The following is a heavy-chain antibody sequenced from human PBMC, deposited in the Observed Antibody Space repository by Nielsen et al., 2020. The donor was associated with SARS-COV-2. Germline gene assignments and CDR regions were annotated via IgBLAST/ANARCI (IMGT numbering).Heavy chain of an antibody. Sequence: GESLKISCAASGFTFNIYAMAWVRRAPGRGLQWVTGVSASGGSTYYTDSVKGRFSISRYNSKNTLFLQMHSLRVEDTALYYCAKDGVVRGDALDLWGQGTMVTVSS. CDR3: AKDGVVRGDALDL. CDR2: VSASGGST. J-gene: IGHJ3*01. V-gene: IGHV3-23*01. CDR1: GFTFNIYA. D-gene: IGHD3-10*01.